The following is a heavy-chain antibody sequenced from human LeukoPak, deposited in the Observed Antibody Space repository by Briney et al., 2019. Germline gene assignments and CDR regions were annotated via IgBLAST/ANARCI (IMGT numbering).Heavy chain of an antibody. J-gene: IGHJ4*02. D-gene: IGHD2-2*01. V-gene: IGHV1-2*02. CDR1: GYTFTGYY. CDR3: ARAWGIKLGCSSTSCYYDY. CDR2: INPNSGGT. Sequence: ASVKVSCKASGYTFTGYYMHWVRQAPGQGLEWMGWINPNSGGTNYAQKLQGRVTMTTDTSTSTAYMELRSLRSDDTAVYYCARAWGIKLGCSSTSCYYDYWGQGTLVTVSS.